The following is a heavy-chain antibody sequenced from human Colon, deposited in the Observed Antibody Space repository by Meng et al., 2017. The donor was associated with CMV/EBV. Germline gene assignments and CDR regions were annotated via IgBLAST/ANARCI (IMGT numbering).Heavy chain of an antibody. CDR1: GYPFTATH. J-gene: IGHJ4*02. Sequence: VQLAKSGTEVKMPGASVKVSCNTSGYPFTATHLLWVRQAPGQGREWMGWIYPQDGGTYFAQKFQDRVTLTRETSITTAYMELSGLTSDDTAIYYCVRESWYFDFWGEGTLVTVSS. D-gene: IGHD6-13*01. CDR2: IYPQDGGT. CDR3: VRESWYFDF. V-gene: IGHV1-2*02.